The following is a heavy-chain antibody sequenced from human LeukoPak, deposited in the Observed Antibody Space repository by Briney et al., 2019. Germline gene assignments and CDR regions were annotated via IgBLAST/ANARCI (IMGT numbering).Heavy chain of an antibody. D-gene: IGHD6-13*01. CDR2: IYHSGST. CDR1: GASVSSSGYY. V-gene: IGHV4-61*08. CDR3: GRETIAATGTSVFFDY. J-gene: IGHJ4*02. Sequence: SETLSLTCTVSGASVSSSGYYWTWIRQPPGKGLECIGYIYHSGSTNYNPSLKSRVTISVDTSKNQFSLKLTSITAADTAIYYCGRETIAATGTSVFFDYWGQGTLVTVSS.